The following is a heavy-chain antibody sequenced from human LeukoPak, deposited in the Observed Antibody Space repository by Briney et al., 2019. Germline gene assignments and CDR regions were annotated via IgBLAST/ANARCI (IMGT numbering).Heavy chain of an antibody. CDR2: ISYDGSNK. J-gene: IGHJ4*02. CDR1: GFTFSSYG. CDR3: AKDPPSGRRSGYPI. D-gene: IGHD3-22*01. Sequence: GGSLRLSCAAAGFTFSSYGMHWVRQAAGKGLEGVAVISYDGSNKYYADSVKGRFTISRDNSKNTLYLQMNSLRAEDTAVYSCAKDPPSGRRSGYPIWGQGPLVTVSS. V-gene: IGHV3-30*18.